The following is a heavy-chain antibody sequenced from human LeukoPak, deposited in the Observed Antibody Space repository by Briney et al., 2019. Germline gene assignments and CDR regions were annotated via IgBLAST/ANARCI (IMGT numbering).Heavy chain of an antibody. J-gene: IGHJ4*02. Sequence: KPSETLSLTCTVSGGSISSYYWSWIRQPAGRGLEWIGRIYTNADTKYNPSLKSRVTMSVDTSKNQLSLKVRSVTAADTAVYYCARAAAAAGGQYFDYWGQGTVVTVSS. CDR1: GGSISSYY. V-gene: IGHV4-4*07. CDR2: IYTNADT. D-gene: IGHD6-13*01. CDR3: ARAAAAAGGQYFDY.